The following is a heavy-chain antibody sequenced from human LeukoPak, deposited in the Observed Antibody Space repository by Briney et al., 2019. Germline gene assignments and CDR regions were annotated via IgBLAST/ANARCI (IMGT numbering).Heavy chain of an antibody. CDR1: GFTFSSFA. J-gene: IGHJ4*02. CDR2: ISGSGGNT. CDR3: AKAALRYQLLSSLDY. Sequence: GGSLRLSCAASGFTFSSFAMSWVRQAQGKGLEWVSAISGSGGNTYYADSVKGRFTISRDNSKNTFYLQMNSLRAEDTAVYYCAKAALRYQLLSSLDYWGQGTLVTVSS. D-gene: IGHD2-2*01. V-gene: IGHV3-23*01.